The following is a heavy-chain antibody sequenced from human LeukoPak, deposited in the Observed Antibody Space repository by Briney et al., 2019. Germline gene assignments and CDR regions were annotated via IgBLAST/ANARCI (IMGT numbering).Heavy chain of an antibody. CDR2: IWYDGSNK. CDR3: ARGGRYDSSGYLHYFDY. D-gene: IGHD3-22*01. V-gene: IGHV3-33*01. J-gene: IGHJ4*02. Sequence: PGGSLRLSCAASGFTFSSYGMHWVRQAPGKGLEWVAVIWYDGSNKYYADPVKGRFTISRDNSKNTLYLQMNSLRAEDTAVYYCARGGRYDSSGYLHYFDYWGQGTLVTVSS. CDR1: GFTFSSYG.